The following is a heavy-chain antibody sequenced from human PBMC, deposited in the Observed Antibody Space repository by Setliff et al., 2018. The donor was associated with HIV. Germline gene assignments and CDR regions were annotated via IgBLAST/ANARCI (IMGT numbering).Heavy chain of an antibody. CDR1: GGSITRYY. CDR2: IYISGST. D-gene: IGHD1-1*01. V-gene: IGHV4-4*09. J-gene: IGHJ4*02. Sequence: PSETLSLTCTVSGGSITRYYWSWIRQSPGKGLEWIGYIYISGSTDYSLSLKSRVTISADTSKNQVSLKLTSVTAADSAVYYCARKDWTVAALEYWGQGTLVTVSS. CDR3: ARKDWTVAALEY.